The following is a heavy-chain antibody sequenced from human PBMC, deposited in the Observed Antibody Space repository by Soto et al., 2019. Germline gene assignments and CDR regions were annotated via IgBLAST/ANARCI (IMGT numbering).Heavy chain of an antibody. J-gene: IGHJ4*02. CDR2: IKPDGSEK. V-gene: IGHV3-7*04. D-gene: IGHD2-15*01. CDR3: ARVGCSGGACYNY. CDR1: GFTFSSYW. Sequence: EVQLVESGGGLVQPGGSLRLSCAASGFTFSSYWMSWVRQAPGKGLEWVANIKPDGSEKHYVEAVKGRITISRDKAKNSLYLQMNSLRAEDTAVYYCARVGCSGGACYNYWGQGTLVTVSS.